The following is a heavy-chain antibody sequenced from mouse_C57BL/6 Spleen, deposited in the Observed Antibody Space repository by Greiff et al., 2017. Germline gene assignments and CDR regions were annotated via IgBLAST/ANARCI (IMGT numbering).Heavy chain of an antibody. CDR1: GYTFTSYW. CDR3: ERGSIYYSNRYYFDV. J-gene: IGHJ1*03. CDR2: IDPSDSYT. V-gene: IGHV1-69*01. D-gene: IGHD2-5*01. Sequence: VQLQQPGAELVMPGASVKLSCKASGYTFTSYWMHWVKQRPGQGLEWIGEIDPSDSYTNYNQKFKGKSTLTVDKSSSTAYMQLSRLTSEDSAVXYGERGSIYYSNRYYFDVWGKGTTVTVSS.